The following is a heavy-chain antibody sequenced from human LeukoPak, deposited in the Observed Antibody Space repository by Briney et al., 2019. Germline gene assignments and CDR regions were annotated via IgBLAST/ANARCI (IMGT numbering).Heavy chain of an antibody. CDR3: AKALRGGWTRFGY. D-gene: IGHD6-19*01. CDR1: GFTFSSYA. V-gene: IGHV3-23*01. J-gene: IGHJ4*02. CDR2: ISGSGGST. Sequence: GGSLRLSCAASGFTFSSYAMSWVRQAPGKGLEWVSAISGSGGSTYYADSVKGRFTISRDNSKNTLCLQMNSLRAEDTAVYYCAKALRGGWTRFGYWGQGTLVTVSS.